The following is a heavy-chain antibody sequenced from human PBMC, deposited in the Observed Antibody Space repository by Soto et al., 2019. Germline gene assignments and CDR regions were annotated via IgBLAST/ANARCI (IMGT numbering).Heavy chain of an antibody. J-gene: IGHJ4*02. CDR3: AKDRGTNSYDSSGYYDY. CDR1: GFTFDDYA. Sequence: LRLSCAASGFTFDDYAMHWVRQAPGKGLEWVSGISWNSGSIGYADSVKGRFTISRDNAKNSLYLQMNSLRAEDTALYYCAKDRGTNSYDSSGYYDYWGQGTLVTVSS. CDR2: ISWNSGSI. D-gene: IGHD3-22*01. V-gene: IGHV3-9*01.